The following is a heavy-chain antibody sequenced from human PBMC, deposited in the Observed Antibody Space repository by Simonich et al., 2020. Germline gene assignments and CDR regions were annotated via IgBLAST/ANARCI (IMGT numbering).Heavy chain of an antibody. Sequence: QVQLVQSGAEVKKPRASVKVSCKASVYTFTSYGISWVRQAPGQGLEWMEWNSAYNGNTNQAQKLQGRVTMTTDTSTSTAYMGLRSLRSDDTAVYYCARASRGTWWYYYFDYWGQGTLVTVSS. V-gene: IGHV1-18*01. CDR3: ARASRGTWWYYYFDY. J-gene: IGHJ4*02. CDR2: NSAYNGNT. D-gene: IGHD2-15*01. CDR1: VYTFTSYG.